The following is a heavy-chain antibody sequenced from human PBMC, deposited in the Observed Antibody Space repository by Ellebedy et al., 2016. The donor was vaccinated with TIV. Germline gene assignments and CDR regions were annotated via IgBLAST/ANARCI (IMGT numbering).Heavy chain of an antibody. Sequence: ASVKVSCXASGYTFTSYDINWVRQATGQGLEWMGWMNPNSGNTGYAQKFQGRVTMTRNTSISTAYMELSSLRSEDTAVYYCARARKSTSVLCYWGQGTLVTVSS. J-gene: IGHJ4*02. CDR1: GYTFTSYD. V-gene: IGHV1-8*01. CDR2: MNPNSGNT. D-gene: IGHD2-2*01. CDR3: ARARKSTSVLCY.